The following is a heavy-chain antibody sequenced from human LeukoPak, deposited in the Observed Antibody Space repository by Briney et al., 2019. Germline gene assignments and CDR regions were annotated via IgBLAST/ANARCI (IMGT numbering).Heavy chain of an antibody. J-gene: IGHJ4*02. V-gene: IGHV3-66*01. CDR3: ARAGRYCSSTSCQGVIDY. CDR2: IYSGGST. D-gene: IGHD2-2*01. CDR1: GFTVSSNY. Sequence: GGSLRLSCAASGFTVSSNYMSWVRQAPGKGLEWVSVIYSGGSTYYADSVKGRFTISRDNSKNTLYLQMNSLRAEDAAVYYCARAGRYCSSTSCQGVIDYWGQGTLVTVSS.